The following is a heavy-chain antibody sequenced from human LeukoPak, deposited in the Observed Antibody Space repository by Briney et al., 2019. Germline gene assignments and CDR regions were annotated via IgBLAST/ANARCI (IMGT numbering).Heavy chain of an antibody. D-gene: IGHD3-10*01. J-gene: IGHJ5*02. CDR2: GSGSCGST. V-gene: IGHV3-23*01. CDR3: AKPPAMVRGVGEFDP. Sequence: GGSLRLSCAASGCTFSSYAMSWVRKAPGKGLEWVSAGSGSCGSTYYADSVKGRFTISRDNSKNTLYLQMNSLRAEDTAVYYCAKPPAMVRGVGEFDPWGQGTLVTVSS. CDR1: GCTFSSYA.